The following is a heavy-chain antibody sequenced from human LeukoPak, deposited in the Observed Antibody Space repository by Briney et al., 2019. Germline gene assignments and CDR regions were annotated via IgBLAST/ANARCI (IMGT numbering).Heavy chain of an antibody. J-gene: IGHJ4*02. CDR2: ISAYNGNT. D-gene: IGHD6-6*01. Sequence: ASVKVSCKASGYTFTSYGISWVRQAPGQGLEWTGWISAYNGNTNYAQKLQGRVTMTTDTSTSTAYMELRSLRSDDTAVYYCASVIAARRGFDYWGQGTLVTVSS. CDR3: ASVIAARRGFDY. V-gene: IGHV1-18*01. CDR1: GYTFTSYG.